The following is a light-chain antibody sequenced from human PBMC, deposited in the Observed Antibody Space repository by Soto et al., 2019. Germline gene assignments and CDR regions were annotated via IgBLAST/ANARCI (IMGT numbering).Light chain of an antibody. J-gene: IGKJ4*01. CDR1: QSVSSS. V-gene: IGKV3-15*01. Sequence: EIVMTQSPATLSVSPGERATLSCWASQSVSSSLAWYQQKPGQAPMLLIYGASTRATGIPARFSGSGSGTVFTFNISSLQSEDLAVYFCQQYNKWPLSFGGGTKVEI. CDR2: GAS. CDR3: QQYNKWPLS.